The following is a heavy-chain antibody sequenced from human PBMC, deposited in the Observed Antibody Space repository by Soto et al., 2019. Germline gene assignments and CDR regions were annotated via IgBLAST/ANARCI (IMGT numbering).Heavy chain of an antibody. CDR2: INRDGSKK. CDR1: GFTLSAYW. D-gene: IGHD6-13*01. Sequence: EVQLEESGGDLVQPGRSLRLSCAASGFTLSAYWMTWVRQAPGKGLEWVANINRDGSKKSYLDSVRGRFTISRDSVGNSLYLQMDGLRADDTALYYCARDVSPGSSSLYLDAFDIWGQGTMVTVSS. CDR3: ARDVSPGSSSLYLDAFDI. J-gene: IGHJ3*02. V-gene: IGHV3-7*05.